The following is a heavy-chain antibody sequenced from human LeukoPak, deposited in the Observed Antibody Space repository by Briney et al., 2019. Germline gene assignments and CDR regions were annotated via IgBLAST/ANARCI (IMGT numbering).Heavy chain of an antibody. CDR1: GGSISSHY. CDR3: ARGPAPIPMDV. V-gene: IGHV4-59*11. J-gene: IGHJ6*03. Sequence: SETLSLTCTVSGGSISSHYWGWIRKPPGKGLEWIGYIYYSGSTNYNPSLKSRVTISVDTSKNQFSLKLSSVTAADTAVYYCARGPAPIPMDVWGKGTTVTVSS. CDR2: IYYSGST. D-gene: IGHD2-2*02.